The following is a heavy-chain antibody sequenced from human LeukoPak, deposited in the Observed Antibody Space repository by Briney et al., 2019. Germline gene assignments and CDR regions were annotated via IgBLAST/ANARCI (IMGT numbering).Heavy chain of an antibody. J-gene: IGHJ4*02. Sequence: GGSLRLSCAASGFTFSSYAMHWVRQAPGKGLEWVSTVSNNGGDTYYADSVQGRFTISRHNSKNTLFLQMNSLRDEDTAVYYCAKRSGGYFFEYWGQGTLVTVSS. CDR2: VSNNGGDT. CDR1: GFTFSSYA. D-gene: IGHD3-10*01. V-gene: IGHV3-23*01. CDR3: AKRSGGYFFEY.